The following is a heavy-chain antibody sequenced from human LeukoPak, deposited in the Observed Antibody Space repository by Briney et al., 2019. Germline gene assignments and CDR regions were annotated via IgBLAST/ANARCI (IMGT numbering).Heavy chain of an antibody. CDR1: GFTFDDYG. D-gene: IGHD2-15*01. J-gene: IGHJ4*02. CDR2: INWNGGST. Sequence: GGSLRLSCAASGFTFDDYGMSWVRQAPGKGVEWVSGINWNGGSTGYADSVKGRFTISRDNAKNSLYLQMNSLRAEDTALYYCARAPWDIVVVVAATTFDYWGQGTLVTVSS. V-gene: IGHV3-20*04. CDR3: ARAPWDIVVVVAATTFDY.